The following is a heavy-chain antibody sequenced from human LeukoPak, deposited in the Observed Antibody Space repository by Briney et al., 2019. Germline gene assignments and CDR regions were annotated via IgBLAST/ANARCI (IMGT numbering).Heavy chain of an antibody. CDR3: ARHKPEGGSCSFDY. V-gene: IGHV4-34*01. CDR1: GGSFSGYY. J-gene: IGHJ4*02. CDR2: VNHSGTS. D-gene: IGHD1-26*01. Sequence: SETLSLTCAVYGGSFSGYYWSWIRQSPGTGLEWIGEVNHSGTSNYNPSLKSRVTLSVDTSRNQFSLRLTSVNAADTAVYYCARHKPEGGSCSFDYWGQGTRVVVSS.